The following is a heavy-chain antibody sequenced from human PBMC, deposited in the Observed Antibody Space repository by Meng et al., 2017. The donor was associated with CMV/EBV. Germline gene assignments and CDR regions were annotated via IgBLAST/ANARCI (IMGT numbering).Heavy chain of an antibody. Sequence: GESLKISCAASGFTFSNAWMSWVRQAPGKGLEWVGRIKSKTDGGTTDYAAPVKGRFTISRDDSKNTLYLQMNSLKTEDTAVYYCTTDQGGYCRSTSCYFGPWFDPWGQGTLVTVSS. CDR1: GFTFSNAW. CDR3: TTDQGGYCRSTSCYFGPWFDP. D-gene: IGHD2-2*01. V-gene: IGHV3-15*01. CDR2: IKSKTDGGTT. J-gene: IGHJ5*02.